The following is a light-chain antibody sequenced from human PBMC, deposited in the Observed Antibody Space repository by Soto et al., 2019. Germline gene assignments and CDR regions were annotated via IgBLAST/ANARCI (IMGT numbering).Light chain of an antibody. J-gene: IGKJ1*01. Sequence: IHMTQSPSTLSASVGDRVTITCRASQDIGTWLAWYQQKPEKAPKVLIYRASHLESGVPSRFSGSGSGTEFTLTISSLQPDDFATYYCQQYNSYAWTFGQGSKVDVK. CDR2: RAS. V-gene: IGKV1-5*03. CDR1: QDIGTW. CDR3: QQYNSYAWT.